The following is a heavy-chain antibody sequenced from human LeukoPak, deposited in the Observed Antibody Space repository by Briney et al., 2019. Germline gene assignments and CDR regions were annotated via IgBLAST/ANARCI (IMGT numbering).Heavy chain of an antibody. CDR2: ISGSGGST. CDR1: GFTFSSYA. CDR3: AKDQQNYYDSSGYSKH. D-gene: IGHD3-22*01. V-gene: IGHV3-23*01. Sequence: GGSLRLSCAASGFTFSSYAMSWVRQAPGKGLEWVSAISGSGGSTYYADSVKGRFTISRDNSKNTLYLQMNSLRAEDTAVYYCAKDQQNYYDSSGYSKHWGQGTLVTASS. J-gene: IGHJ4*02.